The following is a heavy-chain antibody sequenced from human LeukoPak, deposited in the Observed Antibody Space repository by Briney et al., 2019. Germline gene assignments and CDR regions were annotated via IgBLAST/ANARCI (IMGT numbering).Heavy chain of an antibody. J-gene: IGHJ6*02. CDR1: GFTFDDYA. V-gene: IGHV3-9*01. CDR3: AKDIAANPNRYYYYYGMDV. CDR2: ISWNSGSI. Sequence: GGSLRLSCAASGFTFDDYAMHWVRQAPGKGLEWVSGISWNSGSIGYADSVKGRFTISRDNAKNSLYLQVNSLRAEDTALYYCAKDIAANPNRYYYYYGMDVWGQGTTVTVSS. D-gene: IGHD6-25*01.